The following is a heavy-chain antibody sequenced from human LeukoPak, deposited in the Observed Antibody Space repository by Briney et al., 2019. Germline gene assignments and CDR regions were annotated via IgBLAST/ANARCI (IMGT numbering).Heavy chain of an antibody. CDR1: GYSFTSYW. Sequence: PGESLKISCKGSGYSFTSYWIGWVRQMPGKGLEWMGIIYPGDSDTRYSPSFQGQVTISADKSISTAYLQWSSLKASDTAMYYCARRLNYHGSGSYYRYFDYWGQGTLVTVSS. V-gene: IGHV5-51*03. J-gene: IGHJ4*02. CDR3: ARRLNYHGSGSYYRYFDY. D-gene: IGHD3-10*01. CDR2: IYPGDSDT.